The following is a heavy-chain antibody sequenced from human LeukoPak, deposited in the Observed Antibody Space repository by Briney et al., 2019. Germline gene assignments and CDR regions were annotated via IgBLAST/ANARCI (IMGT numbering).Heavy chain of an antibody. CDR2: IYSGGST. D-gene: IGHD3-10*01. CDR3: ARFYGSGSYYYFDD. CDR1: GFSVSSNY. J-gene: IGHJ4*02. Sequence: GGSLRLSCAASGFSVSSNYMNWVRRAPGKGLEWVSVIYSGGSTYYADSVKGRFTISRDSSKNTLYLQMNSLRVEDTAVYYCARFYGSGSYYYFDDWGQGTLVTVSS. V-gene: IGHV3-66*01.